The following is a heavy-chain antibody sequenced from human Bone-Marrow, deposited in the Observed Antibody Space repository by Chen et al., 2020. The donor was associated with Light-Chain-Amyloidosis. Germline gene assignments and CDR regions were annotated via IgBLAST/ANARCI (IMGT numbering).Heavy chain of an antibody. Sequence: QVQLQESGPGLVKPSETLSLTCTVSGGALNSGDDYLTGIRQLPGKGLEWIGYIYYSGIANYNASLKSLVTISLDTSKNQFSLRLNSVTAADTAVYYCVGQGYYSYSMDVWGQGTTVIVSS. V-gene: IGHV4-61*08. CDR2: IYYSGIA. J-gene: IGHJ6*02. CDR1: GGALNSGDDY. CDR3: VGQGYYSYSMDV.